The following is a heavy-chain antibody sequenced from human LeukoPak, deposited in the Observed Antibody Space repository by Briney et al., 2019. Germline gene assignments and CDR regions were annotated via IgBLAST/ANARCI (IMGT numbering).Heavy chain of an antibody. CDR3: VRGYYGAGGHCCHSYV. J-gene: IGHJ6*04. D-gene: IGHD3-10*01. CDR2: INHSGST. CDR1: VVSFCGFY. Sequence: TSETLSLTCAVYVVSFCGFYCSWIRQPPGEGLGWGGEINHSGSTNYKSSLKSGVTISVDTPTNQFSLKLGAVPAADPAPYYCVRGYYGAGGHCCHSYVWGKGTTMSASA. V-gene: IGHV4-34*01.